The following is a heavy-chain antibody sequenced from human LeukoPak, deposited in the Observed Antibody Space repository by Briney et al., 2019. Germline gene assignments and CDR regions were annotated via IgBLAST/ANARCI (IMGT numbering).Heavy chain of an antibody. V-gene: IGHV1-46*01. Sequence: GASVKVSCKASGYTFTSYAISWMRQAPGQGLEWMGTINPSGGDTMYTQKFRGRVTMTRDTSTSTVYVELNSLRSEDTAVYYCSRDMDVWGQGTTVTVSS. CDR1: GYTFTSYA. J-gene: IGHJ6*02. CDR3: SRDMDV. CDR2: INPSGGDT.